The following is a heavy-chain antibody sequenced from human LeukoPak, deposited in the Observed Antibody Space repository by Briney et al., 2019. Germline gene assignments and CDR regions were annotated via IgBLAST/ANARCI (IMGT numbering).Heavy chain of an antibody. D-gene: IGHD2-21*02. CDR2: INTDGSST. Sequence: GGSLRLSCAASGSTFSNYWMHWVRQDPRNRLLWVSRINTDGSSTNYADSVKGRFTISRDNAKNTVDLQMNSLRGEDTAVYYCARDEGDCGGDCPRWFETWGEGTLGTVSS. J-gene: IGHJ5*02. CDR3: ARDEGDCGGDCPRWFET. V-gene: IGHV3-74*01. CDR1: GSTFSNYW.